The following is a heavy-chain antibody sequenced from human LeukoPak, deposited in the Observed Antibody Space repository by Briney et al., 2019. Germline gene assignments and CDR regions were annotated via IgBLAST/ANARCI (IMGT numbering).Heavy chain of an antibody. V-gene: IGHV1-2*02. J-gene: IGHJ2*01. CDR1: GYTFTGYY. CDR3: ARDMEGWYFDL. CDR2: INPNSGGT. Sequence: ASVKVSCKASGYTFTGYYMHWVRQAPGQALEWMGWINPNSGGTNYAQKFQGSVTMTRDTSISTAYMELSRLRSDDTAVYYCARDMEGWYFDLWGRGTLVTVSS. D-gene: IGHD3-10*01.